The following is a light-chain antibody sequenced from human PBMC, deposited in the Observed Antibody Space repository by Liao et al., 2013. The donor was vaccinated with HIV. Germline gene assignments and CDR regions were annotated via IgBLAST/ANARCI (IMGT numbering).Light chain of an antibody. V-gene: IGLV3-1*01. Sequence: SYELTQPPSVSVSPGQTATIACSGDNLGDKYASWYQQKPGQSPVMVIYQDVQRPSGIPERFSGSNFGNTATLTISGTQAMDEADYYCQAWDSSTAFYVFGTGTKVTVL. J-gene: IGLJ1*01. CDR2: QDV. CDR1: NLGDKY. CDR3: QAWDSSTAFYV.